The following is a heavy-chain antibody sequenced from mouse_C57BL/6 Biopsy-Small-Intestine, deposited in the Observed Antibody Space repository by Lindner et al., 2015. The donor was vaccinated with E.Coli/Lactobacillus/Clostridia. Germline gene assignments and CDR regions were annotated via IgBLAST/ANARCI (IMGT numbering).Heavy chain of an antibody. CDR1: GYTFTSYI. Sequence: VQLQESGPELVKPGASVKMSCKASGYTFTSYIIHWVKQKPGQGLEWIGYINPYDDGTKYNEKFKGKATLTSDKSSSTAYVEFSSLTSEDSAVYYCAGGTAYFDYWGQGTTLTVSS. V-gene: IGHV1-14*01. CDR3: AGGTAYFDY. CDR2: INPYDDGT. J-gene: IGHJ2*01. D-gene: IGHD4-1*01.